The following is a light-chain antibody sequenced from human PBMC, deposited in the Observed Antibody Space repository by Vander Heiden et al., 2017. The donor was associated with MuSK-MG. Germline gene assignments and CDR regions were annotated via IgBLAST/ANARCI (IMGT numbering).Light chain of an antibody. Sequence: ISNIGAGYDVHWYQQLPGTPPNLLIYGNSNRPSGVPDRFFGSKSGPSASLAITGLQAEDEADYYCQSYDSSLGVVFGGGTKLTLL. CDR3: QSYDSSLGVV. V-gene: IGLV1-40*01. CDR1: ISNIGAGYD. CDR2: GNS. J-gene: IGLJ3*02.